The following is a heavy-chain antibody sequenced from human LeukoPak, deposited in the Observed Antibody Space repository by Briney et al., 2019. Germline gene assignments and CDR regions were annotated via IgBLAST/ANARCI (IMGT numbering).Heavy chain of an antibody. CDR1: GGTFSSYA. V-gene: IGHV1-69*05. D-gene: IGHD3-10*01. Sequence: GASVKVSCKASGGTFSSYAISWVRQAPGQGLEWMGGIIPIFGTANYAQKFQGRVSITTDESTSTAYMELSSLRSEDTAVYYCATGAGFNEGELLSINWFDPWGQGTLVTVSS. CDR3: ATGAGFNEGELLSINWFDP. CDR2: IIPIFGTA. J-gene: IGHJ5*02.